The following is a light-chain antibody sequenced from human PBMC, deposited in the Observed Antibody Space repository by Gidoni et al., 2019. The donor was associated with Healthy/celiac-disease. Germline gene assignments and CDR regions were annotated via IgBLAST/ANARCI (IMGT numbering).Light chain of an antibody. V-gene: IGLV2-8*01. J-gene: IGLJ1*01. CDR2: EVS. CDR1: SSDVGGYNY. Sequence: QSALTQPPSASGSPGPSVTISCTGTSSDVGGYNYVSRYQQHPGKAPKLMIYEVSKRPSGVPDRFSGSKSGNTASLTVSGLQAEDEADYYCSSYAGSNNLYVFGTGTKVTVL. CDR3: SSYAGSNNLYV.